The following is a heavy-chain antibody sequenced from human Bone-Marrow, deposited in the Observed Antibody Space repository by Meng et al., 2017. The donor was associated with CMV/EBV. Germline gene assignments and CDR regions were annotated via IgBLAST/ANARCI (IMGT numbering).Heavy chain of an antibody. CDR1: GGSISSSSYY. CDR3: ARGFRPYWFDP. Sequence: SETLSLTCTVSGGSISSSSYYWGWIRQPPGKGLEWIGSIYYSGSTYYNPSLKSRVTISVDTSKNQFSLKLSSVTAADTAVYYCARGFRPYWFDPWGQRTLVTVSS. J-gene: IGHJ5*02. CDR2: IYYSGST. D-gene: IGHD6-6*01. V-gene: IGHV4-39*07.